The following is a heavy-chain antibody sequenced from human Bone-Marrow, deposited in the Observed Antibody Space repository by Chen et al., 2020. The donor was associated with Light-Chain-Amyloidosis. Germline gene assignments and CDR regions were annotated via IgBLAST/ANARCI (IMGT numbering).Heavy chain of an antibody. V-gene: IGHV4-39*01. J-gene: IGHJ4*02. CDR1: GGSISSSSYY. Sequence: QLQLQESGPGLVKPSETLSLICTVSGGSISSSSYYWGWIRQPPGKGLEWIGSIYYSGSTYYNPSLKSRVTISVDTSKNQFSLKLSSVTAADTAVYYCARHGVTVTTGFDYWGQGTLVTVSS. CDR3: ARHGVTVTTGFDY. CDR2: IYYSGST. D-gene: IGHD4-17*01.